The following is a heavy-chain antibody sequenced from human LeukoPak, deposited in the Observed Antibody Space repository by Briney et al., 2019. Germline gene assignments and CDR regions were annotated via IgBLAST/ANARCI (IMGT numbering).Heavy chain of an antibody. J-gene: IGHJ3*02. Sequence: GGSLRLSCADYGFTVSSFYMSWVRQAPGKGLQWVSVIYSGGNTYYADSVKGRFTISRDNSKNTLYLQMNGLRAEDTGVYYCARIMTRVTSDAFDIWGQGTMVTVSS. V-gene: IGHV3-66*01. CDR3: ARIMTRVTSDAFDI. CDR2: IYSGGNT. CDR1: GFTVSSFY. D-gene: IGHD4-17*01.